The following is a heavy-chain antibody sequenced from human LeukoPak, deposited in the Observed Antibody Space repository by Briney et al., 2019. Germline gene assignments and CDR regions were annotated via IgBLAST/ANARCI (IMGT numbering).Heavy chain of an antibody. Sequence: GGSLRLSCAASGFTFSSYAMSWVRQAPGKGLEWVSAISGSGGSTYYADSVKGRFTISRDNSKNTLYLQMNSLRAEDTAVYYCAKDQPKPSPPFIVVVPAPFDYWGQGTLVTVSS. CDR1: GFTFSSYA. CDR2: ISGSGGST. J-gene: IGHJ4*02. V-gene: IGHV3-23*01. CDR3: AKDQPKPSPPFIVVVPAPFDY. D-gene: IGHD2-2*01.